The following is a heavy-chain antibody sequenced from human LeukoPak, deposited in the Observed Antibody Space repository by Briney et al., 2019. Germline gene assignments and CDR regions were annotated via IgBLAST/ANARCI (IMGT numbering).Heavy chain of an antibody. CDR3: ASLTRRDGYNFDY. J-gene: IGHJ4*02. Sequence: PSETLSLTCTVSGGSISSYYWSWIRQPPGKGLGWFGYIYYSGSTKYNPSLQSRVTISVDTSKNPFSLKLSSVTAADTAVYYCASLTRRDGYNFDYWGQGTLVTVSS. CDR2: IYYSGST. D-gene: IGHD5-24*01. V-gene: IGHV4-59*08. CDR1: GGSISSYY.